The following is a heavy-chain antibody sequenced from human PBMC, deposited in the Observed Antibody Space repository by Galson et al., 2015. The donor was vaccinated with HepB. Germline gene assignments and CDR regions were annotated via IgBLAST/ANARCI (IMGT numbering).Heavy chain of an antibody. CDR3: AHTAGWLPDY. J-gene: IGHJ4*02. V-gene: IGHV2-5*02. CDR2: IYWDDVR. CDR1: GFSLNDNAVG. Sequence: PALVKPTQTLTLTCTFSGFSLNDNAVGVAWIRQPPGKALEWLALIYWDDVRHYNPSLNNRLAITKDSSKNQVVLTLSDIDPVDTATYYCAHTAGWLPDYWAQGTLGTVST. D-gene: IGHD5-24*01.